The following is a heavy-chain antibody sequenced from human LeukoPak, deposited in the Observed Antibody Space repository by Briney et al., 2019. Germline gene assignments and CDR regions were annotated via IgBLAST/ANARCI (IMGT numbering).Heavy chain of an antibody. J-gene: IGHJ6*04. CDR1: GFSLSTSGVG. CDR3: AHSNYDILTGYPSLDYYYGMDV. D-gene: IGHD3-9*01. CDR2: SYWDDDK. Sequence: SGPTLVKPTQTLTLTCTFSGFSLSTSGVGGGWIRQPPEKALEWLALSYWDDDKRYSPSLKSRLTITKDTSKNQVVLTMTNMDPVDTATYYCAHSNYDILTGYPSLDYYYGMDVWGKGTTVTVSS. V-gene: IGHV2-5*02.